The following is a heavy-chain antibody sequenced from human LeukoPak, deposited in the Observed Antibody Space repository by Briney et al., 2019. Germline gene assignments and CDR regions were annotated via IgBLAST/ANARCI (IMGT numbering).Heavy chain of an antibody. D-gene: IGHD4-17*01. J-gene: IGHJ4*02. Sequence: PGGSLRLSCAASGFTFSSFGMYWVRQTSGSGLEWVAGLIGSGGTTYHAASVEGRFTISRDNSKNTLYLQMNSLRAEDTAVYYCAKGHTVTSNLDYWGQGTLVTVSS. V-gene: IGHV3-23*01. CDR3: AKGHTVTSNLDY. CDR1: GFTFSSFG. CDR2: LIGSGGTT.